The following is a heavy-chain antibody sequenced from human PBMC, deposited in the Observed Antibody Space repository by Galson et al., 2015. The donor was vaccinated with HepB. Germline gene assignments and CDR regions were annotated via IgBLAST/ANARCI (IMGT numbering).Heavy chain of an antibody. CDR1: GFTFSSYA. D-gene: IGHD3-9*01. V-gene: IGHV3-30*04. Sequence: SLRLSCAASGFTFSSYAMHWVRQAPGKGLEWVAIISYDGSNKYYADSVKGRFTISRDNSKNTLYLQMNSLRAEDTAVYYCARAGNDDILTGYFHWGQGTLVTVSS. CDR3: ARAGNDDILTGYFH. CDR2: ISYDGSNK. J-gene: IGHJ4*02.